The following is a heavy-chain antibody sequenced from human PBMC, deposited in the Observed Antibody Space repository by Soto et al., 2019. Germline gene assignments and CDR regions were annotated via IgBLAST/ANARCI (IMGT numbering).Heavy chain of an antibody. CDR1: GFTFSSYA. J-gene: IGHJ4*02. D-gene: IGHD6-19*01. CDR2: ISGSGGST. CDR3: ARSYSSGWEFDY. V-gene: IGHV3-23*01. Sequence: LRLSCAASGFTFSSYAMSWVRQAPGKGLEWVSAISGSGGSTYYADSVKGRFTVSRDNAQNSLSLKLNSLRVEDTAVYYCARSYSSGWEFDYWGQGTQVTVSS.